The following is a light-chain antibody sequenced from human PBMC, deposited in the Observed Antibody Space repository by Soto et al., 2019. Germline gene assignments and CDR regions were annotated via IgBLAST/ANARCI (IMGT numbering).Light chain of an antibody. CDR3: CSYAVSSTYV. Sequence: QSVLTQPASLSWSPGQSLTISFPGTSSEIWTYDLVSWYQQLPGKAPKLMIYEVSKRPSGVSNRFSGSKSGNTASLTISGLQAEDEADYHCCSYAVSSTYVFGTGTKVT. J-gene: IGLJ1*01. CDR1: SSEIWTYDL. V-gene: IGLV2-23*02. CDR2: EVS.